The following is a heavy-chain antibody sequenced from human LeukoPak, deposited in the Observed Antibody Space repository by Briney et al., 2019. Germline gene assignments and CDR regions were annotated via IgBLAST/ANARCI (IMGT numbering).Heavy chain of an antibody. D-gene: IGHD6-19*01. CDR1: GYTFTTFY. Sequence: ASVKVSCKASGYTFTTFYIHWVRQAPGQRLEWMGWINPNSIDTNDAQKFQGRVTMTRDTSISTAYMELSALTSDDTAIYYCARGGYNGWSTLDYWGQGTLVTVSS. V-gene: IGHV1-2*02. J-gene: IGHJ4*02. CDR3: ARGGYNGWSTLDY. CDR2: INPNSIDT.